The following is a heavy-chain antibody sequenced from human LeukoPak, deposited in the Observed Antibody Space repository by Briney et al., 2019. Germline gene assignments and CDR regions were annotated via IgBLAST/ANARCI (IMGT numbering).Heavy chain of an antibody. D-gene: IGHD3-22*01. J-gene: IGHJ4*02. Sequence: GESLRLSCAASGFRFSDYWMTWVRQAPGKGLECVANINTVGNEKYYPDSVKGRFTISRDNAKNSLYLQMNNMRVEDTAIYYCTKDLNHDSSGWGQGTLVTVSS. CDR1: GFRFSDYW. CDR2: INTVGNEK. CDR3: TKDLNHDSSG. V-gene: IGHV3-7*01.